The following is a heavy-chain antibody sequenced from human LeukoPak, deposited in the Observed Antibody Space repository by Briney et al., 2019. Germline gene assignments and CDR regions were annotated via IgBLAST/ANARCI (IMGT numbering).Heavy chain of an antibody. J-gene: IGHJ4*02. CDR3: ARGERSQLYNTDYYFYY. CDR2: IYTSGST. V-gene: IGHV4-4*07. CDR1: GGSISSYY. D-gene: IGHD1-1*01. Sequence: PSDTLSLTCTVSGGSISSYYWSWIRQPAGKGLEWIGQIYTSGSTNYNPSLTSRVTMSLDTSKNQFSLKLSSVTAADTAVYYFARGERSQLYNTDYYFYYWGQGTLVTVSS.